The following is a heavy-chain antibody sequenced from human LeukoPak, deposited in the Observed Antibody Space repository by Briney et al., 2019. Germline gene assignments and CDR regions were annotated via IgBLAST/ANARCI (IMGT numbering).Heavy chain of an antibody. CDR3: NALGWGWYSNFFDY. V-gene: IGHV3-21*01. CDR2: ISSSSSYI. CDR1: GFTFSSYS. Sequence: GGSLRLSCAASGFTFSSYSMDWVRQAPGKGLEWVSSISSSSSYIYYADSVKGRFTISRDNAKNSLYLQMNSLRAEDTAVYYCNALGWGWYSNFFDYWGQGTLVTVSS. J-gene: IGHJ4*02. D-gene: IGHD6-19*01.